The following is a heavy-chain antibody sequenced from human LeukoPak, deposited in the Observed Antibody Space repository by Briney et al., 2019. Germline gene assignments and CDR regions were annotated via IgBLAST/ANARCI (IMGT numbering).Heavy chain of an antibody. CDR1: GFTLSRFS. CDR3: AKQTYGGNPGGFDY. Sequence: GSLRLSCSAPGFTLSRFSIDRVRQAPGKGLEWVPAISGSGGSTYYADSVKGRFTISRDNSKNTLYLQMNSLRAEDTAVYYCAKQTYGGNPGGFDYWGQGTLVTVSS. D-gene: IGHD4-23*01. CDR2: ISGSGGST. J-gene: IGHJ4*02. V-gene: IGHV3-23*01.